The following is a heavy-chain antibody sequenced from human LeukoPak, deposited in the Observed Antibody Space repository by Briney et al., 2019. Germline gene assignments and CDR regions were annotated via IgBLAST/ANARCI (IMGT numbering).Heavy chain of an antibody. Sequence: GGSLRLSCVASGFTFSDYYLTWIRQAPGKGLEWVSSISSNLASIYYADSVKGRFTVSRDNAKNSVSLEMNSLRAEDTAVYYCARGGETIDYWGQGTLVTVSP. J-gene: IGHJ4*02. D-gene: IGHD3-16*01. V-gene: IGHV3-11*04. CDR3: ARGGETIDY. CDR1: GFTFSDYY. CDR2: ISSNLASI.